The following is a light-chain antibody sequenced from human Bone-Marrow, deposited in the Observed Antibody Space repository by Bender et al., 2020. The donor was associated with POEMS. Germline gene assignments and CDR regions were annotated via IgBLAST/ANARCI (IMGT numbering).Light chain of an antibody. CDR3: QSYDNSLGGWV. V-gene: IGLV1-40*01. CDR1: SSNTGSGYD. CDR2: GYN. Sequence: QSALTQPASVSGSPGQSITISCTGSSSNTGSGYDINWYQHLPGTAPKLLIYGYNNRPSGVSNRFSGSKSGTSASLAITGLQAEDEGDYYCQSYDNSLGGWVFGGGTKLTVL. J-gene: IGLJ3*02.